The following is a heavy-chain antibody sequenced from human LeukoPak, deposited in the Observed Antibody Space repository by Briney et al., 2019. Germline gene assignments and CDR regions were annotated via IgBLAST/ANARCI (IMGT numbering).Heavy chain of an antibody. CDR3: TRTSPGVPLDF. CDR2: ISHSGRT. V-gene: IGHV4-34*01. D-gene: IGHD7-27*01. Sequence: SGTLSLTCAVSGVSLSGYYWSWIRQPPGKGPVWIGEISHSGRTAYNPSLKNRVTISLDTSKTQFSLKLSFVTAADTAVYYCTRTSPGVPLDFWGQGTLVTVTS. CDR1: GVSLSGYY. J-gene: IGHJ4*02.